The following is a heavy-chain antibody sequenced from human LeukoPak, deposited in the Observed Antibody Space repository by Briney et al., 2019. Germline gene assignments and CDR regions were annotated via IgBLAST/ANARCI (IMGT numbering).Heavy chain of an antibody. Sequence: PSETLSLTCTVSGGSISSGGYYWSWIRQHPGKGLEWIGYIYYSGSTYYNPSLKSRVTISVDTSKNQFSLKLSSVTAADTAVYYCARDDVVVLAHYGMDVWGLGTTVTVSS. J-gene: IGHJ6*02. CDR3: ARDDVVVLAHYGMDV. CDR1: GGSISSGGYY. D-gene: IGHD2-15*01. CDR2: IYYSGST. V-gene: IGHV4-31*03.